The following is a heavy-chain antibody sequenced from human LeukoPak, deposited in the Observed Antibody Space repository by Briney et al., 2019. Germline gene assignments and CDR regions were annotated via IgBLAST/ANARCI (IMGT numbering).Heavy chain of an antibody. Sequence: SETLSLTCTVSGGSISSYYWSWIRQPPGKGLEWIGYIYYSGSTNYNPSLKSRVTISVDTSKNQFSLKLSSVTAADTAVYYCARTNRVGATTFDYWGQGTLDTVSS. CDR3: ARTNRVGATTFDY. D-gene: IGHD1-26*01. CDR1: GGSISSYY. V-gene: IGHV4-59*01. J-gene: IGHJ4*02. CDR2: IYYSGST.